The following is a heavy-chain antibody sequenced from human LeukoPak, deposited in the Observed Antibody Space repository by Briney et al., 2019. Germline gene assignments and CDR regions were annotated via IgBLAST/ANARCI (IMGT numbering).Heavy chain of an antibody. D-gene: IGHD6-19*01. CDR3: ARILGYSSGWYSSLVWGYYFDY. CDR2: IGSSGRTI. V-gene: IGHV3-11*04. Sequence: GGSLRLSCAASGFTFSDYYMSWIRQAPGKGLEWVSYIGSSGRTIYYADSVKGRFTISRDNAKNSLYLQMNSLRAEDTAVYYCARILGYSSGWYSSLVWGYYFDYWGQGTLVTVSS. J-gene: IGHJ4*02. CDR1: GFTFSDYY.